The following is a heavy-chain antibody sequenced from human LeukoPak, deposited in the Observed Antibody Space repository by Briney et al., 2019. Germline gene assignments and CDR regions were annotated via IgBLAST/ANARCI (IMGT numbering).Heavy chain of an antibody. CDR2: IYHSGST. CDR1: GGSISSSNW. D-gene: IGHD3-10*01. J-gene: IGHJ3*02. V-gene: IGHV4-4*02. CDR3: ARDYGSGSRDKAFDI. Sequence: SGTLSLTCAVSGGSISSSNWWSWVRQPPGKGLEWIGEIYHSGSTNYNPSLKSRVTISVDKSKNQFSLKLSSVTAADTAVYYCARDYGSGSRDKAFDIWGQGTMVTVSS.